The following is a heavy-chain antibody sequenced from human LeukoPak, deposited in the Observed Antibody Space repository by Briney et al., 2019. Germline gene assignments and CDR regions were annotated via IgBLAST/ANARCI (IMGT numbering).Heavy chain of an antibody. V-gene: IGHV4-61*02. Sequence: SETLSLTCTVSGGSISGGSYYWSWIRQPAGKGLERIGRIYTSGSTNYNPSLKSRVTISVDTSKNQFSLKLSSVTAADTAVYYCAREWGAAVGTWWFDPWGQGTLVTVSS. J-gene: IGHJ5*02. CDR1: GGSISGGSYY. D-gene: IGHD6-13*01. CDR2: IYTSGST. CDR3: AREWGAAVGTWWFDP.